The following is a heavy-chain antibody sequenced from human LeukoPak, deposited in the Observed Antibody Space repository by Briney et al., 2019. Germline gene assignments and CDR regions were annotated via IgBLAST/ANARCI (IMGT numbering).Heavy chain of an antibody. V-gene: IGHV1-18*01. CDR1: GYTFTTYE. Sequence: ASVKVSCKASGYTFTTYEIIWVRQAPGQGLEWMGWVNTRNGNANYAHQLQGRVTMTTHTPTSTSYMELASLRFDDTAIYYCARNHLGLGLWGQGTLVTVSS. D-gene: IGHD3-16*01. CDR2: VNTRNGNA. CDR3: ARNHLGLGL. J-gene: IGHJ4*02.